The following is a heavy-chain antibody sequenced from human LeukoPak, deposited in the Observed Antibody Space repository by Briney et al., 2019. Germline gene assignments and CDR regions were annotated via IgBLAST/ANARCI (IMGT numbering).Heavy chain of an antibody. CDR2: IYYSGST. CDR1: GGSISSSSYY. Sequence: PSETLSLTCTVSGGSISSSSYYWGWIRQPPGKGLEWIGYIYYSGSTNYNPSLKSRVTISVDTSKNQFSLKLSSVTAADTAVYYCARVQKYYYGSGSYYKRSYFDYWGQGTLVTVSS. V-gene: IGHV4-61*05. J-gene: IGHJ4*02. D-gene: IGHD3-10*01. CDR3: ARVQKYYYGSGSYYKRSYFDY.